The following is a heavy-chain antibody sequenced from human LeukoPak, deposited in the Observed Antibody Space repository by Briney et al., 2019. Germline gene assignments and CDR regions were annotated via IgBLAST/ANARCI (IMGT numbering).Heavy chain of an antibody. V-gene: IGHV4-31*03. CDR3: ARMVYYDFWSGYGGLDY. J-gene: IGHJ4*02. CDR2: IDYSGST. Sequence: SQTLSLTCTVSGGSINSGYYYWNWIRQHPGKGLEWIGYIDYSGSTYYNPSLKSRVTISVDTSKNQFSLKLSSVTAADTAVYYCARMVYYDFWSGYGGLDYWGQGTLVTVSS. CDR1: GGSINSGYYY. D-gene: IGHD3-3*01.